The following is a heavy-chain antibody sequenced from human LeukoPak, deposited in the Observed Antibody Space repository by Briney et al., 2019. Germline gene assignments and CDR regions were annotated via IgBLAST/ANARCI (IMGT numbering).Heavy chain of an antibody. CDR1: GFTFSSYG. J-gene: IGHJ3*02. V-gene: IGHV3-30*03. D-gene: IGHD1-20*01. CDR2: ISYDGSNK. Sequence: GGSLRLSCAASGFTFSSYGMHWVRQAPGKGLEWVAVISYDGSNKYYADSVKGRFTISRDNSKNTLYLQMNSLRAEDTAVYYCAREVPITLGAFDIWGQGTMVTVSS. CDR3: AREVPITLGAFDI.